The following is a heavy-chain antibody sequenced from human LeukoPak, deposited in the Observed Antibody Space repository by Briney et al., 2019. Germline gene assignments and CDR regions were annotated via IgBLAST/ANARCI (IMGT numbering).Heavy chain of an antibody. CDR1: GFTFSNAW. D-gene: IGHD3-10*01. CDR3: TLPWGSGSYYDY. V-gene: IGHV3-15*01. CDR2: IKSKTDGGTT. Sequence: PRGSLRLSCAASGFTFSNAWLNWIRQAPGKGLEWVGHIKSKTDGGTTDYAAPVKGRFTISRDDSKNTLFLQMNSLKTEDTAVYYCTLPWGSGSYYDYWGQGTLVTVSS. J-gene: IGHJ4*02.